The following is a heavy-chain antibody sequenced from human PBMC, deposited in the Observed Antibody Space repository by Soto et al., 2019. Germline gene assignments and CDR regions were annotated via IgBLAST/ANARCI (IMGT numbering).Heavy chain of an antibody. CDR3: ARDSTFGYSGYDSADDYYYGMDV. CDR2: ISAYNGNT. J-gene: IGHJ6*04. Sequence: ASVKVSCKASGYTFTSYGISWVRQAPGQGLEWMGWISAYNGNTNYAQKLQGRVTMTTDTSTSTAYMELRSLRSDDTAVYYCARDSTFGYSGYDSADDYYYGMDVWGKGTTVTVSS. V-gene: IGHV1-18*01. D-gene: IGHD5-12*01. CDR1: GYTFTSYG.